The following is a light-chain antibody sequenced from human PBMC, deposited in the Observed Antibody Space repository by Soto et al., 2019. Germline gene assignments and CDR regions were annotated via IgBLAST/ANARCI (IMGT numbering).Light chain of an antibody. J-gene: IGLJ1*01. CDR2: DVS. Sequence: QSVLAQPASVSGSPGQSITISCTGTSSDVGGYDFVSWYQQHPGKAPKLMISDVSNRPSGGSNRFSGSKSGNTASLTISGLQAEDEADYYCSSYTSSKTYGFGTGNKVTVL. V-gene: IGLV2-14*01. CDR1: SSDVGGYDF. CDR3: SSYTSSKTYG.